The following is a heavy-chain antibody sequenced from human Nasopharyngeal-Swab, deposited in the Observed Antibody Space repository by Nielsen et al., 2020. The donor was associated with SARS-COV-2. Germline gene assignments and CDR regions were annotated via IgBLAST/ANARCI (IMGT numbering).Heavy chain of an antibody. D-gene: IGHD2-2*01. CDR1: GFTFSSYS. CDR2: ISSSSSTI. Sequence: GGSLRPSCAASGFTFSSYSMNWVRQAPGKGLEWVSYISSSSSTIYYADSVKGRFTISRDNAKNSLYLQMNSLRAEDTAVYYCAGYCSSTSCSRNYYYYYMDVWGKGTTVTVSS. V-gene: IGHV3-48*04. CDR3: AGYCSSTSCSRNYYYYYMDV. J-gene: IGHJ6*03.